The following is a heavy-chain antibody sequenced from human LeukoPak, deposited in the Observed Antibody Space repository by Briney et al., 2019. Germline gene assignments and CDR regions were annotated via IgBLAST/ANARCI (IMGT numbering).Heavy chain of an antibody. CDR2: INHSGST. D-gene: IGHD6-19*01. V-gene: IGHV4-34*01. J-gene: IGHJ4*02. CDR3: AGLGIAVAGRLFDY. CDR1: GGSFSGYY. Sequence: SETLSLTCAVYGGSFSGYYWSWIRQPPGKGLEWIGEINHSGSTNYNPSLKSRVTISVDTSKNQFSLKLSSVTAADTAVYYCAGLGIAVAGRLFDYWGQGTLVTVSS.